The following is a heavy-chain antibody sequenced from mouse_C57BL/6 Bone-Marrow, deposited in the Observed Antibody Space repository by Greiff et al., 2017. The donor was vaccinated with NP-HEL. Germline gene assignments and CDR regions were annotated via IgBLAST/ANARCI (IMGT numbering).Heavy chain of an antibody. CDR2: INPNNGGT. V-gene: IGHV1-26*01. Sequence: VQLQQSGPELVKPGASVKISCKASGYTFTDYYMNWVKQSHGKSLEWIGDINPNNGGTSYNQKFKGKATLTVDKSSSTAYMELCSLTSEDSAVYYCAREGYYDSSFDYWGQGTTLTVSS. CDR3: AREGYYDSSFDY. CDR1: GYTFTDYY. J-gene: IGHJ2*01. D-gene: IGHD2-4*01.